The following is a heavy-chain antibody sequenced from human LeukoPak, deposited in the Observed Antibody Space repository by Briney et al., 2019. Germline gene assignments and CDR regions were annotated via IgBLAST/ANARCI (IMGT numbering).Heavy chain of an antibody. V-gene: IGHV1-8*03. CDR1: GYTFTSYD. Sequence: ASVKVSCTASGYTFTSYDINWVRQATGQGLEWMGWMNPNSGNTGYAQKFQGRVTITRNTSISTAYMEVSSLRSEDTAVYYCARAVPGALHCNITSCYSDAYYMDVWDKGTTVTVSS. J-gene: IGHJ6*03. D-gene: IGHD2-2*02. CDR2: MNPNSGNT. CDR3: ARAVPGALHCNITSCYSDAYYMDV.